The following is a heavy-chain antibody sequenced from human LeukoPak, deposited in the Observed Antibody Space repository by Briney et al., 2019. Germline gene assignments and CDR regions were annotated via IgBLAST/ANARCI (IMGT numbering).Heavy chain of an antibody. V-gene: IGHV3-21*01. Sequence: GGSLRLSCAASGFTFSSYSFNWVRQAPGKGLEWVSSISSSSIDIYYADSVKGRYTISRDDAKNSLYLQMNSLRAEDTAVYYCERELSGEPFWGQGTLVTVSS. CDR1: GFTFSSYS. CDR3: ERELSGEPF. D-gene: IGHD3-16*01. CDR2: ISSSSIDI. J-gene: IGHJ4*02.